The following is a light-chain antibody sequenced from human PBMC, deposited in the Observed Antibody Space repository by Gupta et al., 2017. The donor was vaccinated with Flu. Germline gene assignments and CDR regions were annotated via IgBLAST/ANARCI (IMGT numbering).Light chain of an antibody. Sequence: NFMLTQPHPVAESPGRTVTISCTRSSGSIAGSYVQWYQQRPGSCPTNVICEDSKRPSGVPDRFSGSIDSSSNAASLTISGLKTEDEADYYCQSYDSTDLWVFGGGTKLTVL. V-gene: IGLV6-57*01. CDR2: EDS. CDR3: QSYDSTDLWV. CDR1: SGSIAGSY. J-gene: IGLJ3*02.